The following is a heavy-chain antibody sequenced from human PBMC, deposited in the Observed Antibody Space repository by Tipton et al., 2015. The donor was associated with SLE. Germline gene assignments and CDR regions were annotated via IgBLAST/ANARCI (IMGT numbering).Heavy chain of an antibody. V-gene: IGHV3-21*01. CDR2: ISSSSSYI. Sequence: SLRLSCAASGFTFSSYSMNWVRQAPGKGLEWVSSISSSSSYIYYADSVKGRFTISRDNSKNTLYLQMNSLRPEDTAVYHCALSFGELFTFDYWGQGTLGTVSS. D-gene: IGHD3-10*01. J-gene: IGHJ4*02. CDR3: ALSFGELFTFDY. CDR1: GFTFSSYS.